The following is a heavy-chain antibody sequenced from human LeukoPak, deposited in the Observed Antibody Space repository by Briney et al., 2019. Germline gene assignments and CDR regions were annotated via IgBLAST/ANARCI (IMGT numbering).Heavy chain of an antibody. V-gene: IGHV3-30*18. CDR1: GFTFSNYG. J-gene: IGHJ2*01. D-gene: IGHD6-19*01. CDR3: AKDRSGLNWYFDL. CDR2: ISYDGSNQ. Sequence: GLLRLSCAASGFTFSNYGMHRVRQAPGKGLEWVAIISYDGSNQYYTDSVKGRFTISRDNSKNTLYLQINSLRAEDTAVYFCAKDRSGLNWYFDLWGRGTLVTVSS.